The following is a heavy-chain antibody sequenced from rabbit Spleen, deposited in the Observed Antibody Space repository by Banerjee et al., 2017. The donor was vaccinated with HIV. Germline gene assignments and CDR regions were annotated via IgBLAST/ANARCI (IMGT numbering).Heavy chain of an antibody. J-gene: IGHJ4*01. CDR2: IYGGSLVTT. Sequence: QEQLVESGGDLVKPGASLTLTCTASGFSFSARYYMCWVRQAPGKGLQWIACIYGGSLVTTYYATWAKGRFTISKTSSTTVTLQMTSLTAADTATYLCARDLVAVIGWNFSLWGQGTLVTVS. CDR3: ARDLVAVIGWNFSL. D-gene: IGHD1-1*01. V-gene: IGHV1S45*01. CDR1: GFSFSARYY.